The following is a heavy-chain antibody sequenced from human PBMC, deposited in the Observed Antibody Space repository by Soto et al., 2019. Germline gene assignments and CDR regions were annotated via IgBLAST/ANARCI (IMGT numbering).Heavy chain of an antibody. D-gene: IGHD6-19*01. J-gene: IGHJ4*02. CDR2: IYHSGDT. CDR1: GYSLTSGYY. Sequence: SETLSLTCVVSGYSLTSGYYCGWIRQPPGKGLEWIGSIYHSGDTYYNPSLKSRVTISVDTSKNHFSLKLTSVTAADTAVYYCARARIVVAGTIVDYWGQGALGTSPQ. CDR3: ARARIVVAGTIVDY. V-gene: IGHV4-38-2*01.